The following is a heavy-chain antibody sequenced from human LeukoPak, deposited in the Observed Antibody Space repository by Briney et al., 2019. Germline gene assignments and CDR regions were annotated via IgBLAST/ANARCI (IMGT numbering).Heavy chain of an antibody. Sequence: GGSLRLSCAASGFTFSSYSMNWVRQAPGKGLEWVSVIYSGGSTYYADSVKGRFTISRDNSKNTLYLQMNSLRAEDTAVYYCARTKVGYSYYFDYWGQGTLVTVSS. CDR2: IYSGGST. J-gene: IGHJ4*02. CDR1: GFTFSSYS. V-gene: IGHV3-53*01. CDR3: ARTKVGYSYYFDY. D-gene: IGHD5-18*01.